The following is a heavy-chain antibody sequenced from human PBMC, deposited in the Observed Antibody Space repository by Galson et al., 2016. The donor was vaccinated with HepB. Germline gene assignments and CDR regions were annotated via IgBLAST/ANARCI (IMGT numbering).Heavy chain of an antibody. CDR2: IYSGGAT. V-gene: IGHV3-53*05. J-gene: IGHJ4*02. Sequence: SLRLSCAASGFTVTRSYMSWVRQAPGQGLEWVSVIYSGGATYYTDPVRGRFTISRDDSKHTLFLQMDSLRPKDTAAYYCARGLVGGTTAFDSWGQGTLVAVSS. CDR1: GFTVTRSY. D-gene: IGHD1-26*01. CDR3: ARGLVGGTTAFDS.